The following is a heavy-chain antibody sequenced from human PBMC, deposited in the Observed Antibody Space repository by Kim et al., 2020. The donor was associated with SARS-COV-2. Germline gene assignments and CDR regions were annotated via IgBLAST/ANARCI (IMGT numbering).Heavy chain of an antibody. D-gene: IGHD6-13*01. Sequence: DYAVSVKSRITINPDTSKNQFSLQLNSVTPEDTAVYYCAKTYYTSSRYDYWGQGTLVTVSS. J-gene: IGHJ4*02. CDR3: AKTYYTSSRYDY. V-gene: IGHV6-1*01.